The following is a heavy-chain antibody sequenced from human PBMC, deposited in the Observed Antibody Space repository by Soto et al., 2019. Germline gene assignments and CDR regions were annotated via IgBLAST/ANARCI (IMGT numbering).Heavy chain of an antibody. V-gene: IGHV3-30*18. CDR1: GFTFSDYA. Sequence: VQLVESGGGVLQPGRSLRLSCAASGFTFSDYAMHWVRQAPGKGLEWVAVVSHDGRNTHYADSVKGRFTISRDSSKKTVSLEITSVGAEDTAVYYGAKGGGQWLVTSDFNYWVQGALVTVSS. J-gene: IGHJ4*02. CDR2: VSHDGRNT. CDR3: AKGGGQWLVTSDFNY. D-gene: IGHD6-19*01.